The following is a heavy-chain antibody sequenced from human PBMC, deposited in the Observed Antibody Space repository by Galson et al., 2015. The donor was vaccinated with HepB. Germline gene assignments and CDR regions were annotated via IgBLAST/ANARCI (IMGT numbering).Heavy chain of an antibody. CDR3: ARGGPPGTYYFDC. V-gene: IGHV3-74*01. CDR1: GFTFSTSA. J-gene: IGHJ4*02. CDR2: INGDGSNT. D-gene: IGHD3/OR15-3a*01. Sequence: SLRLSCAASGFTFSTSAVHWVRQAPGKGLVWVSRINGDGSNTNYADSVKGRFTISRDNSKNTLYLQMNSLRVEDTAVYCCARGGPPGTYYFDCWGQGILVTVSS.